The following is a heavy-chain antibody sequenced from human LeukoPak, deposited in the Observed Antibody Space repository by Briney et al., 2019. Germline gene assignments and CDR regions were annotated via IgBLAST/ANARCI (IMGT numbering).Heavy chain of an antibody. Sequence: ASVKVSCKASGYTFTSYGISWVRQAPGQGLEWMGWISAYNGNTNYAQTLQGRVTMTTDTSTSTAYMELRSLRSDDTAVYYCARDQIAAGLNWFDPWGQGTLVTVSS. CDR1: GYTFTSYG. CDR2: ISAYNGNT. D-gene: IGHD6-13*01. CDR3: ARDQIAAGLNWFDP. J-gene: IGHJ5*02. V-gene: IGHV1-18*01.